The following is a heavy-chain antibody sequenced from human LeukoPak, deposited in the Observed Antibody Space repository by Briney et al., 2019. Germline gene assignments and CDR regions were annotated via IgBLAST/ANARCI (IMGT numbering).Heavy chain of an antibody. V-gene: IGHV3-30*18. J-gene: IGHJ4*02. CDR2: ISYDGSNK. CDR1: GCTFSSYG. CDR3: AKEPYYDSSGYYEIDY. Sequence: GGSLRLSCAASGCTFSSYGVHWVRQAPGKGLEWVAVISYDGSNKYYADSVKGRFTISRENSKNTLYLQMNSLRAEDTAVYYCAKEPYYDSSGYYEIDYWGQGTLVTVSS. D-gene: IGHD3-22*01.